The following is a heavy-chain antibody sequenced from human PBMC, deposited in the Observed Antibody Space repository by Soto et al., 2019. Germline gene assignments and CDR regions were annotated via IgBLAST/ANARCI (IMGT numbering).Heavy chain of an antibody. V-gene: IGHV4-59*01. J-gene: IGHJ4*02. Sequence: SLTCTVSGGSISSYYWSWIRQPPGKGLEWIGYIYYSGSTNYNPSLKSRVTISVDTSKNQFSLKLSSVTAADTAVYYCARVGDGYNSALWGKETLFTVSS. CDR2: IYYSGST. CDR3: ARVGDGYNSAL. CDR1: GGSISSYY. D-gene: IGHD1-1*01.